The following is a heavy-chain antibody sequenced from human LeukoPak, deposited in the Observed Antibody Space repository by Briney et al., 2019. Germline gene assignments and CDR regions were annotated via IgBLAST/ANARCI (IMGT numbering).Heavy chain of an antibody. D-gene: IGHD3-10*01. Sequence: SETLSPTCTVSGGSISSGDYYWSWIRQPPGKGLEWIGYIYYSGSTYYNPSLKSRVTISVDTSKNQFSLKLSSVTAADTAVYYCARDALGGFTRPSSYYYGMDVWGKGTTVTVSS. V-gene: IGHV4-30-4*01. CDR2: IYYSGST. CDR1: GGSISSGDYY. J-gene: IGHJ6*04. CDR3: ARDALGGFTRPSSYYYGMDV.